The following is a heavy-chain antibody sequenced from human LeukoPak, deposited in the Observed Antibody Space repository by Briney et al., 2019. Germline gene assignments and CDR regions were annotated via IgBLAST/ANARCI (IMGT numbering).Heavy chain of an antibody. V-gene: IGHV1-46*01. CDR2: INPSGGST. D-gene: IGHD1-14*01. Sequence: EASVKVSCKASGCTFTSYYMHWVRQAPGQGLEWMGIINPSGGSTSYAQKFQGRVTMTRDTSTSTVYMELSSLRSEDTAVYYCARDPTTRLYYYYYMDVWGKGTTVTVSS. CDR3: ARDPTTRLYYYYYMDV. J-gene: IGHJ6*03. CDR1: GCTFTSYY.